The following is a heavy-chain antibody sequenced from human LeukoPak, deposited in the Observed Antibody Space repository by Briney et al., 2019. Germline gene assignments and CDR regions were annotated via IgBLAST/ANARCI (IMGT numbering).Heavy chain of an antibody. V-gene: IGHV4-59*01. D-gene: IGHD3-10*01. Sequence: SETLSLTCTVSGGSISSYYWSWIRQPPGKGLEWIGYIYYSGSTNYNPSLKSRVTISVDTSKNQFSLKLSSVTAADTAVYYCARSTRITMVRGVGNWFDPWGQGTLVTVSS. CDR1: GGSISSYY. CDR3: ARSTRITMVRGVGNWFDP. CDR2: IYYSGST. J-gene: IGHJ5*02.